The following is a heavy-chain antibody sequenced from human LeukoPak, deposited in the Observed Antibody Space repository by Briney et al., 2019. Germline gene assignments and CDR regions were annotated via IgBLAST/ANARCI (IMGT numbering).Heavy chain of an antibody. D-gene: IGHD5-24*01. CDR1: GGTFSSYA. V-gene: IGHV1-69*04. CDR3: AREQSRDGYTLIDC. Sequence: SVKVSCKASGGTFSSYAISWVRQAPGQGLEWMGRIIPILGIANYAQKFQGRVTITADKSTSTAYMELSSLRSEDTAVYYCAREQSRDGYTLIDCWGQGTLVTVSS. CDR2: IIPILGIA. J-gene: IGHJ4*02.